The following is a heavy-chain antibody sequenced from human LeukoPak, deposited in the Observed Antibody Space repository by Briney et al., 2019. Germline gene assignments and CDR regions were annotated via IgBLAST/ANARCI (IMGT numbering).Heavy chain of an antibody. J-gene: IGHJ4*02. V-gene: IGHV1-8*01. CDR1: GYTFTSYD. Sequence: ASVKVSCKASGYTFTSYDINWVRQATGQGLEWMGWMNPNSGNTGYAQKFQGRVTMTRNTSISTAYMELSSLRSEDTAVYYCARGSWKRRDSSGWYLVDYWGQGTLVTVSS. D-gene: IGHD6-19*01. CDR3: ARGSWKRRDSSGWYLVDY. CDR2: MNPNSGNT.